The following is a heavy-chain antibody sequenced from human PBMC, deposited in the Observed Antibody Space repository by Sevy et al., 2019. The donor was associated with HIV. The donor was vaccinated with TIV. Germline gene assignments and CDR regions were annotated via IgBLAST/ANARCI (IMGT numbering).Heavy chain of an antibody. CDR2: ISGSGGST. Sequence: GGSLRLSCAASGFTFSSYAMSWVRQAPGKGLEWVSAISGSGGSTSYEDSVKGRVTISSENSKNKLYLQMNSLRAEYTAVYYCAKGVQIAAAAYWGQGTLVTVSS. J-gene: IGHJ4*02. V-gene: IGHV3-23*01. CDR3: AKGVQIAAAAY. CDR1: GFTFSSYA. D-gene: IGHD6-13*01.